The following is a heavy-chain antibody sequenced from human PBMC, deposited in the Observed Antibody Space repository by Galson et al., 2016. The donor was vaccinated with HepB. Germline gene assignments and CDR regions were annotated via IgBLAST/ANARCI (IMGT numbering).Heavy chain of an antibody. CDR1: GFNLDDYA. V-gene: IGHV3-9*01. CDR2: ISWRSGNI. J-gene: IGHJ5*02. Sequence: SLRLSCAASGFNLDDYAMHWVRQAPGKGLEWVSGISWRSGNIDYADSVKGRFTISRDNAKNSLHLQMTSLRPEDTALYYCARDQTAVSGTGSWFDPWGQGTLVAVSS. CDR3: ARDQTAVSGTGSWFDP. D-gene: IGHD6-13*01.